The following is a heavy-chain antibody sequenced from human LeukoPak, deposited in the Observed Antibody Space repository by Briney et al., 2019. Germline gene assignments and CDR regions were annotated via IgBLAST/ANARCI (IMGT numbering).Heavy chain of an antibody. V-gene: IGHV3-7*01. Sequence: GGSLRLSCGASGFTFSGYSMTWVRQAPGKGLEWVANIKNDGSDKYYVDSVKGRFTISRDNAKNSLYLQMNSLRVEDTAIYYCARGRGWLDYWGQGTLVTVSP. CDR1: GFTFSGYS. D-gene: IGHD6-19*01. J-gene: IGHJ4*02. CDR3: ARGRGWLDY. CDR2: IKNDGSDK.